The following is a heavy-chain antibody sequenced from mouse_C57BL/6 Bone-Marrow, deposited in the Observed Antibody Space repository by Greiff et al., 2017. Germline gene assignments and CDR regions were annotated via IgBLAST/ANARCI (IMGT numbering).Heavy chain of an antibody. CDR1: GFTFSDYY. V-gene: IGHV5-12*01. D-gene: IGHD1-1*01. Sequence: EVHLVESGGGLVQPGGSLKLSCAASGFTFSDYYMYWVRQTPEKRLEWVAYISNGGGSTYYPDTVKGRFTISRDNAKNTLYLQMSRLNSEDTAMYYCARHGRGAMDYWGQGTSVTVSS. CDR3: ARHGRGAMDY. CDR2: ISNGGGST. J-gene: IGHJ4*01.